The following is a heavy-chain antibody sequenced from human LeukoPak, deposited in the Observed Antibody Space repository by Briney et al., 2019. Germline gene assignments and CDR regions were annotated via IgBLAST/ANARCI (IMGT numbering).Heavy chain of an antibody. J-gene: IGHJ4*02. CDR1: GLTFSNYW. Sequence: SGGSLRLSCAASGLTFSNYWMNWVRQAPGKGLVWVSRITHDGRSTAYADSVKGRFTISRDNTKNTLDLEMNGLRAEDTAVYYCASAPYSSGWYSFDYWGRGTLVTVSS. D-gene: IGHD6-19*01. CDR3: ASAPYSSGWYSFDY. V-gene: IGHV3-74*01. CDR2: ITHDGRST.